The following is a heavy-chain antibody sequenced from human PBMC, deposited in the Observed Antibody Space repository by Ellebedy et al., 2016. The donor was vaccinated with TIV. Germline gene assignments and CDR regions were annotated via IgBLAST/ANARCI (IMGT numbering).Heavy chain of an antibody. J-gene: IGHJ4*02. Sequence: AASVKVSCKVSGYTLTELSIHWVRQAPGKGLEWMGGSDPEEGETLYEQKFQGRLTMTEDTTIDTAYMELSGLRSEDTAVYFCAASHLQYGSDWYYFDYWGPGRLVIVSS. V-gene: IGHV1-24*01. CDR3: AASHLQYGSDWYYFDY. CDR2: SDPEEGET. CDR1: GYTLTELS. D-gene: IGHD6-19*01.